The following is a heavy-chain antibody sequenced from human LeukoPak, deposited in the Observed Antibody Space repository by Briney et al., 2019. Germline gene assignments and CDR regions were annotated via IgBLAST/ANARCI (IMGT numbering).Heavy chain of an antibody. CDR1: GGSISNSHD. CDR2: THYSGTT. Sequence: SETLSLTCSVSGGSISNSHDWGWIRQPPGKGLEWMASTHYSGTTYYNPSLKSRVTMSVDTSKNQFSLKLTSVTAADTAIYYCARRTVTNAGNYFDPWGQGTLVTVSP. CDR3: ARRTVTNAGNYFDP. J-gene: IGHJ5*02. D-gene: IGHD4-17*01. V-gene: IGHV4-39*01.